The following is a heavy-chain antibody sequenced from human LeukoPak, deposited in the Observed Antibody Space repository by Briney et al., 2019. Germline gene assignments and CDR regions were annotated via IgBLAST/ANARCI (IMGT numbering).Heavy chain of an antibody. D-gene: IGHD4-17*01. Sequence: GGSLRLSCAAAGFTFSSYAISWVRQAPGKGLEWVSAISGSGGSTYYADSVKGRFTISRDNSKNTLYLQMNSLRAGDTAVYYCAKMPRPTGSYYYYGMDVWGQGTTVTVSS. CDR1: GFTFSSYA. CDR3: AKMPRPTGSYYYYGMDV. CDR2: ISGSGGST. J-gene: IGHJ6*02. V-gene: IGHV3-23*01.